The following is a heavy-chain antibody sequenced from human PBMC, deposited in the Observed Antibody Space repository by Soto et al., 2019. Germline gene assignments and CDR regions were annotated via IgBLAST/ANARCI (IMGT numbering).Heavy chain of an antibody. CDR3: AKGARSSYYYGLDV. Sequence: GGSLRLSCAASGFTFSNYAMSWVRQAPGKGLEWVSGISASGGSTYYADSVKGRFTISRDNSENTLYLQMNSLRAEDTASFYCAKGARSSYYYGLDVWGQGTTVTVSS. J-gene: IGHJ6*02. D-gene: IGHD6-6*01. CDR1: GFTFSNYA. CDR2: ISASGGST. V-gene: IGHV3-23*01.